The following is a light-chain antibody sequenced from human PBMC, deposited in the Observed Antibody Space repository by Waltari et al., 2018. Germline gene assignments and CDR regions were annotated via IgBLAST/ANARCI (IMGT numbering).Light chain of an antibody. CDR3: QAWDSITVV. CDR2: QDN. V-gene: IGLV3-1*01. Sequence: SYELTQPPSVSVSPGQTASITCSGDKLGDKHACWYQQKPGQAPVLVIYQDNNRPSGIPERVSGSNSGNTATLTISGTQAMDEADYYCQAWDSITVVFGGGTKLTVL. CDR1: KLGDKH. J-gene: IGLJ2*01.